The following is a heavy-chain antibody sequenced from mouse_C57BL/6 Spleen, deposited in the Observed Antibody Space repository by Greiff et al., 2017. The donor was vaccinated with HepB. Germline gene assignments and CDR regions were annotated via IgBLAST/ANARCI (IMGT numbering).Heavy chain of an antibody. CDR2: IDPSDSYT. CDR1: GYTFTSYW. CDR3: ARRDTMIRRTLFDY. D-gene: IGHD2-4*01. V-gene: IGHV1-69*01. J-gene: IGHJ2*01. Sequence: QVQLQQPGAELVMPGASVKLSCKASGYTFTSYWMHWVKQRPGQGLEWIGEIDPSDSYTNYNQKFKGKSTLTVDKYSSTAYMQLSSLTSEDSAVYYCARRDTMIRRTLFDYWGQGTTLTVSS.